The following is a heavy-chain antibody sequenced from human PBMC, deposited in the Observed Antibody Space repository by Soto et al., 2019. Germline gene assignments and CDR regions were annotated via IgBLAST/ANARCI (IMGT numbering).Heavy chain of an antibody. J-gene: IGHJ4*02. CDR3: TTDEPRAPFDY. Sequence: GGSLRLSCAASGFTFSNAWMNWVRQAPGKGLEWVGRIKSKTDGGTTDYAAPVKGRFTISRDDSKNTQYLQMNSLKTEFSAVYYCTTDEPRAPFDYWGQGTLVTVS. CDR2: IKSKTDGGTT. CDR1: GFTFSNAW. V-gene: IGHV3-15*07.